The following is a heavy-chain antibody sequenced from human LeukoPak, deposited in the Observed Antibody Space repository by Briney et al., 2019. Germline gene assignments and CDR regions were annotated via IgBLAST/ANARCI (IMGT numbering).Heavy chain of an antibody. Sequence: RASVKVSCKASGGTFSSYAISWVRQAPGQGLEWMGGIIPIFGTANYAQKFQGRVTITTDESTSTAYMELSSLRSEDTAVYYCARAGPAGSGSYHLDAFDIWGQGTMVTVSS. CDR3: ARAGPAGSGSYHLDAFDI. D-gene: IGHD3-10*01. CDR2: IIPIFGTA. J-gene: IGHJ3*02. V-gene: IGHV1-69*05. CDR1: GGTFSSYA.